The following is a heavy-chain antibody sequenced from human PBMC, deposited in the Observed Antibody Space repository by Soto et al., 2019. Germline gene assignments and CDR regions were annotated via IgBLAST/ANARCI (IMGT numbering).Heavy chain of an antibody. Sequence: SLRLSCAASGFTFNNAWMTWVRQAPGKGLEWVGRIKSKSNGGTTDYAAPVKGRFTISRDDSRNTLYLQMNGLNTEDTAVYYCTTDSSGSPNYWGQGTLVTVSS. CDR2: IKSKSNGGTT. J-gene: IGHJ4*02. V-gene: IGHV3-15*01. CDR1: GFTFNNAW. D-gene: IGHD1-26*01. CDR3: TTDSSGSPNY.